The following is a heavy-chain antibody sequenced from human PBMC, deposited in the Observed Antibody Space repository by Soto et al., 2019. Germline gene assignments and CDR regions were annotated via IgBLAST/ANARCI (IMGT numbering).Heavy chain of an antibody. CDR1: GGSISSSSYY. CDR3: ARHVAGYSSGLDY. D-gene: IGHD6-19*01. J-gene: IGHJ4*02. CDR2: IYYSGNT. Sequence: SETLSLTCTVSGGSISSSSYYWGWIRQPPGKGLEWIGSIYYSGNTYYNPSLKSRVTISVDTSKNQFSLKLSSVTAADTAVYYCARHVAGYSSGLDYWGQGTLVTVSS. V-gene: IGHV4-39*01.